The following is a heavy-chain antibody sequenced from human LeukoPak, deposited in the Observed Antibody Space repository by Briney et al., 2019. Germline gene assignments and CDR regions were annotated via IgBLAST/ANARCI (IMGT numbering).Heavy chain of an antibody. V-gene: IGHV4-4*07. CDR1: GGSISSYY. CDR3: ARGLGYYGSGSSNWFDP. J-gene: IGHJ5*02. Sequence: SETLSLTCTVSGGSISSYYWSWIRQPAGKGLEWIGRIYTSGSTNYNPSLKSRVTMSVDTSKNQFSLKLSSVTAADTAVYYCARGLGYYGSGSSNWFDPWGQGTLVTVSS. D-gene: IGHD3-10*01. CDR2: IYTSGST.